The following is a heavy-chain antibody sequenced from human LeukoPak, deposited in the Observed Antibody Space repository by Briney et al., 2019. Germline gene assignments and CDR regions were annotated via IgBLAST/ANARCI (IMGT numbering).Heavy chain of an antibody. V-gene: IGHV3-74*01. Sequence: GGSLRLSRAASGFTFSNHWMHWVRQAPGKGLMWVSRINRDGSRTDYAGSVKGRFTISRDDAKNTLYLQVNSLRAEDTAVYFCARGGSDTAMAHDYWGQGTLVTVSS. J-gene: IGHJ4*02. CDR3: ARGGSDTAMAHDY. D-gene: IGHD5-18*01. CDR2: INRDGSRT. CDR1: GFTFSNHW.